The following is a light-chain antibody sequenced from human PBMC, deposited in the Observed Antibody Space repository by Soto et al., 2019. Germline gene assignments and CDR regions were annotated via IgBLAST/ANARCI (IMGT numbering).Light chain of an antibody. Sequence: EIVLTQSPATLSLSPGERATLSCRASQSVSSYLAWYQQKPGQAPRLLIYDASNRATGIPARFSGSGSGTDFTLTISSLEPEDFAVYYCQQRSNWPPRITFGQGTRRAIK. CDR1: QSVSSY. J-gene: IGKJ5*01. CDR2: DAS. CDR3: QQRSNWPPRIT. V-gene: IGKV3-11*01.